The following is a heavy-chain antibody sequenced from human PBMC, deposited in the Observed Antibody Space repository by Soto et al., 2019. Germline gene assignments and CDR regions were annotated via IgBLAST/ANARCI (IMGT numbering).Heavy chain of an antibody. CDR2: IVPDGSAT. CDR3: ARDVNAEPFDL. CDR1: GFSFRSYW. J-gene: IGHJ5*02. Sequence: LRLSCAASGFSFRSYWMHWVRQVPGEGLVWVANIVPDGSATTYADSVKGRFTISRDNAKNTLYLQMRSLRVEDTAVYYCARDVNAEPFDLWGQGTLVTVSS. V-gene: IGHV3-74*01.